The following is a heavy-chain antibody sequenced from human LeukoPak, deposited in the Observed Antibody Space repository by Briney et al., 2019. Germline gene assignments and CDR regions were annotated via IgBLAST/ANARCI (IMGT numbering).Heavy chain of an antibody. D-gene: IGHD2-21*02. CDR3: ARHVAAYCGGDCYSGWFDP. J-gene: IGHJ5*02. Sequence: SETLSLTCTVSGGSISSSSYYWGWIRQPPGKGLEWIGSIYYSGSTYYNPSLKSRVTISVDTSKNQFSLKLSSVTAADTAVYYCARHVAAYCGGDCYSGWFDPWGQGTLVTVPS. CDR1: GGSISSSSYY. V-gene: IGHV4-39*01. CDR2: IYYSGST.